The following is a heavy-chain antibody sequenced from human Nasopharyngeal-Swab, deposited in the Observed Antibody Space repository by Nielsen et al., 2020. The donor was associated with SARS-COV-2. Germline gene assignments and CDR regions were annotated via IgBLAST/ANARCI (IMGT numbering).Heavy chain of an antibody. J-gene: IGHJ5*02. D-gene: IGHD6-13*01. Sequence: GGSLRLSCTASGFTFSSYGMHLVRQAPGKGLEWVAFIRYDGSNKYYADSVKGRFTISRDNSKNTLYLQMNSLRAEDTAIYYCAKAYSTSHLEPYSWFDPWGQGTLVTVSS. V-gene: IGHV3-30*02. CDR1: GFTFSSYG. CDR2: IRYDGSNK. CDR3: AKAYSTSHLEPYSWFDP.